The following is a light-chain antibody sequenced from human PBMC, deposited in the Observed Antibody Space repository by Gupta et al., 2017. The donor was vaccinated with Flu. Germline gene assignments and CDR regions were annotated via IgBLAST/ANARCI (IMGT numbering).Light chain of an antibody. CDR1: SSNIGNNY. CDR2: ENN. J-gene: IGLJ2*01. CDR3: ETWDNTLSGGV. V-gene: IGLV1-51*02. Sequence: SSSNIGNNYVSWSQHLPGTAPKPLIYENNKRPSGIPDRFSGSKSGTSATLGITGLQTGDEADYYCETWDNTLSGGVFGGGTTLTVL.